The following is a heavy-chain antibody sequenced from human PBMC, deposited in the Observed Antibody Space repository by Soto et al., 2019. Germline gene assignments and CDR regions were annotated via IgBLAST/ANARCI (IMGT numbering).Heavy chain of an antibody. CDR3: ARDRRGYCTNGVCLSYYYYGMDV. CDR2: IIPIFGTA. D-gene: IGHD2-8*01. J-gene: IGHJ6*02. Sequence: ASVKISCKASGGTFRSSAISWVRQAPGQGLEWMGGIIPIFGTANYAQKFQGRVTITADESTSTAYMELSSLRSEDTAVYYCARDRRGYCTNGVCLSYYYYGMDVWGQGTTVTVSS. V-gene: IGHV1-69*13. CDR1: GGTFRSSA.